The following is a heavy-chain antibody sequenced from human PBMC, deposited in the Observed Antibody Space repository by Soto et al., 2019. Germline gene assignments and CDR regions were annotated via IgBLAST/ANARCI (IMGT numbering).Heavy chain of an antibody. CDR1: GYSFAVYC. J-gene: IGHJ4*02. CDR3: ARQIYDSDTGPNFQYYFDP. V-gene: IGHV5-10-1*01. Sequence: PGESLKISCNGSGYSFAVYCITLVLQKPGKGLEWMGRIDPSDSQTYYSPSFRGHVTISVTKSITTVFLQWSSLRASDTAMYYCARQIYDSDTGPNFQYYFDPWGQGTPVTVSS. D-gene: IGHD3-22*01. CDR2: IDPSDSQT.